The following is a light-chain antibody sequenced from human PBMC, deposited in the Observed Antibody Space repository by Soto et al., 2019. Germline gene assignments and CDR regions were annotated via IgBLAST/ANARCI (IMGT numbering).Light chain of an antibody. CDR1: QSINTW. CDR3: QKYNTFPLT. CDR2: KAS. Sequence: DIQMTQSHSTLSASVGDRVTNNCRASQSINTWLAWYRQKPGKAPNLLIYKASSLESGDASRFSGSGSGTEFTLSISSLQRDDFDTYYCQKYNTFPLTFGQGTKVEIK. V-gene: IGKV1-5*03. J-gene: IGKJ1*01.